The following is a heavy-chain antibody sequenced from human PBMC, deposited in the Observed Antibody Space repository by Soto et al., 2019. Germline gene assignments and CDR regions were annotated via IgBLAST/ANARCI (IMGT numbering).Heavy chain of an antibody. CDR2: ISSNGGST. Sequence: WSLRLSCSASVFTFNSYAMHCVRQAPGKGLEYVSAISSNGGSTYYADSVKGRFTISRDNSKNTLYLQMSSLRAEDTAVYYCVKALRYFDWLPDFDYWGQGTLVTV. CDR3: VKALRYFDWLPDFDY. D-gene: IGHD3-9*01. CDR1: VFTFNSYA. J-gene: IGHJ4*02. V-gene: IGHV3-64D*06.